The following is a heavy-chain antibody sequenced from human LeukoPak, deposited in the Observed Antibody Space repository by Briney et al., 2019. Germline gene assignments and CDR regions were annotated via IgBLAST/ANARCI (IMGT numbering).Heavy chain of an antibody. J-gene: IGHJ4*02. CDR2: INPDGNKK. D-gene: IGHD5-18*01. CDR3: ARDLAYSRLDY. Sequence: GGSLRLSCAVSGPTFSSSWMDWVRQAPGKGPEWVASINPDGNKKYSADSVKGRFTISRDNAENSLYLQMNSLRVEDTAFYYCARDLAYSRLDYWGQGMLVTVSS. CDR1: GPTFSSSW. V-gene: IGHV3-7*01.